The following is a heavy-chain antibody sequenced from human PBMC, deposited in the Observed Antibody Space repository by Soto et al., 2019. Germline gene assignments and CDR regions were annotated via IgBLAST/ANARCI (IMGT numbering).Heavy chain of an antibody. D-gene: IGHD3-3*01. V-gene: IGHV3-53*01. CDR1: GFNVSDNF. J-gene: IGHJ5*02. Sequence: PGGSLRLSCAASGFNVSDNFMNWVRQAPGKGLEWVSIIYSGGSTYYTDSVKGRFTISRDNAKNTLYLQMNSLRAEDTAVYYCARALSDLCSGYYFWFDPWGQGTLVTLSS. CDR3: ARALSDLCSGYYFWFDP. CDR2: IYSGGST.